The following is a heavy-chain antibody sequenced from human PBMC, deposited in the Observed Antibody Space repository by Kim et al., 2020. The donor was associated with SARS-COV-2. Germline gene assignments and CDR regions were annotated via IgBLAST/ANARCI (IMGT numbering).Heavy chain of an antibody. Sequence: SETLSLTCTVSGGSISSYYWSWIRQPPGKGLEWIGYIYYSGSTNYNPSLKSRVTISVDTSKNQFSLKLSSVTAADTAVYYCARGLEATKWFEMYNWFDPWGQGTLVTVSS. CDR2: IYYSGST. CDR3: ARGLEATKWFEMYNWFDP. V-gene: IGHV4-59*13. J-gene: IGHJ5*02. CDR1: GGSISSYY. D-gene: IGHD3-10*01.